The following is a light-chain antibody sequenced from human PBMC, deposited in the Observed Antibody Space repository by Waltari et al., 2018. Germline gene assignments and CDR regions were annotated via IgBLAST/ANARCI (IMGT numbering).Light chain of an antibody. CDR1: QGIDNF. V-gene: IGKV1-27*01. J-gene: IGKJ1*01. Sequence: QMTQSPSSLSAPVGDRITSTWRASQGIDNFLAWYQQKPGKAPRLLIYGAFTLQAGAPSRFSGSMSGTDFTLTISDLQPDDVATYYCQRYDSVPRTFGQGTKVEI. CDR2: GAF. CDR3: QRYDSVPRT.